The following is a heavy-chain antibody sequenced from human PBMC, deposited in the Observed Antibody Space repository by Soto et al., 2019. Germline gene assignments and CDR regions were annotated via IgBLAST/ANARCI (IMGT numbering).Heavy chain of an antibody. D-gene: IGHD6-19*01. CDR2: FSGRSGDT. V-gene: IGHV3-23*01. CDR1: GFSISTHA. CDR3: ARDSSAWPNYFDS. Sequence: LRLSCVASGFSISTHALTWVRQAPGKGLEWVSSFSGRSGDTYYAASVKGRFTISGDSSKNTVILQMNNLRADDTALYYCARDSSAWPNYFDSWGQGIQVTVS. J-gene: IGHJ4*02.